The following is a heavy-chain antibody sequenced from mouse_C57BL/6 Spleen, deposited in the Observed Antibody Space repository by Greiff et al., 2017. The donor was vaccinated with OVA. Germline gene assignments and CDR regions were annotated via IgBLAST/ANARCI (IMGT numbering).Heavy chain of an antibody. V-gene: IGHV5-17*01. CDR3: ARDYGSSYDYAMDY. Sequence: EVQGVESGGGLVKPGGSLKLSCAASGFTFSDYGMNWVRQAPEKGLEWVAYISSGSSSIYYADTVKGRFTISRDNAKNTLFLQMTILRSDDTAMYYCARDYGSSYDYAMDYWGQGTSVTVSS. CDR1: GFTFSDYG. J-gene: IGHJ4*01. D-gene: IGHD1-1*01. CDR2: ISSGSSSI.